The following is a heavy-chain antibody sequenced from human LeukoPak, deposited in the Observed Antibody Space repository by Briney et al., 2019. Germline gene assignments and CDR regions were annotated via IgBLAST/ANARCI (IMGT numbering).Heavy chain of an antibody. CDR2: INPNSGGT. J-gene: IGHJ6*02. Sequence: ASVKVSCKASGYTFTGYYMHWVRQATGQGLEWMGWINPNSGGTNYAQKFQGWVTMTRDTSISTAYMELGRLRSDDTAVYYCARDSGNVLRYFDWLSPERFGMDVWGQGTTVTVSS. CDR3: ARDSGNVLRYFDWLSPERFGMDV. V-gene: IGHV1-2*04. CDR1: GYTFTGYY. D-gene: IGHD3-9*01.